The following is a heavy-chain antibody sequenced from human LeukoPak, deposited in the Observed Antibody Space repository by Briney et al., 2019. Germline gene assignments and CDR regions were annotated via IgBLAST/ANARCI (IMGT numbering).Heavy chain of an antibody. V-gene: IGHV3-30*02. D-gene: IGHD2/OR15-2a*01. Sequence: TGGSLRLSCVASGFSLSSYGMNWVRQAPGKGLEWVAFIQFDGSNIFYGDSVKGRFTVSRDNLQKTLYLQMDGLRAEDTAVYYCTKMVPLRFYDTSGQTYWGQGTLVTVSS. CDR3: TKMVPLRFYDTSGQTY. J-gene: IGHJ4*02. CDR1: GFSLSSYG. CDR2: IQFDGSNI.